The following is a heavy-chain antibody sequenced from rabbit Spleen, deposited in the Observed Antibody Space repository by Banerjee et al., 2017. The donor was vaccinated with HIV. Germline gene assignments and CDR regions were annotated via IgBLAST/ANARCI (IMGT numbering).Heavy chain of an antibody. V-gene: IGHV1S45*01. D-gene: IGHD2-1*01. J-gene: IGHJ4*01. CDR1: GFSFSNGYV. Sequence: QEQLVESGGGLVQPEGSLTLTCKASGFSFSNGYVMCWVRQAPGKGLEWIACINSFSGRPVYATWVNGRFTISSHNAQNTLYLQLNSLTAADTATYFCVRDRANIGGDYGPYYFDLWGPGTLVTVS. CDR3: VRDRANIGGDYGPYYFDL. CDR2: INSFSGRP.